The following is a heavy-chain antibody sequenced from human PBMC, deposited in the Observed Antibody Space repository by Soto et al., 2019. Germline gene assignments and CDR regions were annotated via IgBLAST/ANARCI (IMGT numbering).Heavy chain of an antibody. CDR2: ISGSGGST. Sequence: GGSLRLSCAASGFTFSSYAMSWVRQAPGKGLEWVSAISGSGGSTYYADSVKGRFTISRDNSKNTLYLQMNRRRAEDTAVYYCAKDRATAPKYFQHWGQGTLVTVSS. CDR3: AKDRATAPKYFQH. V-gene: IGHV3-23*01. D-gene: IGHD1-26*01. J-gene: IGHJ1*01. CDR1: GFTFSSYA.